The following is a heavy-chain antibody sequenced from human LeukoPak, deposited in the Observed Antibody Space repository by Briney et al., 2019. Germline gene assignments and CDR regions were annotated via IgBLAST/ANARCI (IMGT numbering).Heavy chain of an antibody. J-gene: IGHJ3*02. CDR3: ARDLYDSSGYYYWNAFDI. D-gene: IGHD3-22*01. CDR2: IYYSGST. V-gene: IGHV4-39*07. Sequence: PSETLSLTCTVSGGSISSSSYHWGWIRQPPGKGLEWIGSIYYSGSTYYNPSLKSRVTISVDTSKNQFSLKLSSVTAADTAVYYCARDLYDSSGYYYWNAFDIWGQGTMVTVSS. CDR1: GGSISSSSYH.